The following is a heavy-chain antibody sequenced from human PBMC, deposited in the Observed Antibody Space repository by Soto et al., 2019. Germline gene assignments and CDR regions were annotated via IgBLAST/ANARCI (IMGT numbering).Heavy chain of an antibody. CDR2: IYYSGST. Sequence: SETLSLTCTVSGGSISSYYWSWIRQPPGKGLEWIGYIYYSGSTNYNPSLKSRVTISVDTSKNQFSLKLSSVTAADTAVYYCARDFYGDYYFDYWGQGTLVTVSS. CDR3: ARDFYGDYYFDY. D-gene: IGHD4-17*01. V-gene: IGHV4-59*01. J-gene: IGHJ4*02. CDR1: GGSISSYY.